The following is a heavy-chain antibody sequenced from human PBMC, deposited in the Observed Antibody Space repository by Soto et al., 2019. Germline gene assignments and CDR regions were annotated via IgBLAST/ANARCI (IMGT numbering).Heavy chain of an antibody. V-gene: IGHV1-69*02. Sequence: QVQMVQSGAEVKNPRSSVRVACKASGGTFSRYTLNWVRKAPGQGLEWMGRIIPILSMSTYAQKFQGRVSIIADKSTTTAYMTLSSLRSDDTAIYYCARSYGPGSRPFDYWGQGTLVTVSS. D-gene: IGHD3-10*01. CDR2: IIPILSMS. CDR3: ARSYGPGSRPFDY. CDR1: GGTFSRYT. J-gene: IGHJ4*02.